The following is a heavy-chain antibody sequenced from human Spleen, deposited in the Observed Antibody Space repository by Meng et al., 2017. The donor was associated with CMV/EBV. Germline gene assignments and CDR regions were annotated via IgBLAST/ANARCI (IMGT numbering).Heavy chain of an antibody. Sequence: GYSFTNYWIGWVRHMPGKGLEWMGIIYPGDSDTRYSPSFQGQVTISADKSISTAYLQWSSLKASDTAMYYCARQGSIAPAGTSWFDPWGQGTLVTVSS. V-gene: IGHV5-51*01. CDR1: GYSFTNYW. J-gene: IGHJ5*02. CDR2: IYPGDSDT. D-gene: IGHD6-13*01. CDR3: ARQGSIAPAGTSWFDP.